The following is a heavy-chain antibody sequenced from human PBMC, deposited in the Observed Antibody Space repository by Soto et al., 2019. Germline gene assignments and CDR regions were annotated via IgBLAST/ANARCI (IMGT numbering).Heavy chain of an antibody. Sequence: SETLSLTCTVSGGSISSYYGSWIRQPPGKGLEWIGYIYYSGSTNYNPSLKSRVTISVDTSKNQFSLKLSSVTAADTAVYYCARGHCSSTSCYVGYYYYGMDVWGQGTTVTVSS. D-gene: IGHD2-2*01. CDR2: IYYSGST. V-gene: IGHV4-59*01. CDR3: ARGHCSSTSCYVGYYYYGMDV. CDR1: GGSISSYY. J-gene: IGHJ6*02.